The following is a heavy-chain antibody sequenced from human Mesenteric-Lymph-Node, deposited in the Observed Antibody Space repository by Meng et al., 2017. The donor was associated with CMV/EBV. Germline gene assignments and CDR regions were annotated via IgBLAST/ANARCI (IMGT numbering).Heavy chain of an antibody. CDR1: GGSISSSSYY. J-gene: IGHJ5*02. V-gene: IGHV4-39*07. CDR2: IYYSGNT. Sequence: SETLSLTCTVSGGSISSSSYYWGWIRQPPGKGLEWIGSIYYSGNTNYNPSLKSRVTISVDTSENQFSLNLRSVTAVDTAVYYCARVLGGNWFDPWGHGTLVTVSS. CDR3: ARVLGGNWFDP. D-gene: IGHD7-27*01.